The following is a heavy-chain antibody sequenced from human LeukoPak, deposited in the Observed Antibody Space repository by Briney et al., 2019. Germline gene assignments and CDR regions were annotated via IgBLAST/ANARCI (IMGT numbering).Heavy chain of an antibody. J-gene: IGHJ4*02. V-gene: IGHV3-48*03. CDR1: GFTFSSYE. CDR3: ARDTTGLDY. Sequence: GGSLRLSCAASGFTFSSYEMNWVRQAPGKGLEWVSYISSSGNTIYYADSVKGRFTISRDNAKNSLYLLMNSLRAEDTAVYYCARDTTGLDYWGQGTLVTVSS. D-gene: IGHD1-1*01. CDR2: ISSSGNTI.